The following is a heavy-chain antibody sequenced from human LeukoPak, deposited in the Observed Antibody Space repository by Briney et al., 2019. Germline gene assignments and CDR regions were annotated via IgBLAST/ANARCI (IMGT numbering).Heavy chain of an antibody. V-gene: IGHV3-48*03. CDR1: GFTFSSYK. J-gene: IGHJ4*02. CDR3: AAMSGYDFDY. D-gene: IGHD5-12*01. Sequence: GGSLRLSCAASGFTFSSYKMNWVRLAPGKGLEWVSYISPSGITIYYADSVKGRFTISRDNAKNSLYLQMNSLRAEDKAVYYCAAMSGYDFDYWGQGTLVTVSS. CDR2: ISPSGITI.